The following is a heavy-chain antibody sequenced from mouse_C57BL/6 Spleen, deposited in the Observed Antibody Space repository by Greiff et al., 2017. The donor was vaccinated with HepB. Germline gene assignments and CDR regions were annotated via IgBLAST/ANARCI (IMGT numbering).Heavy chain of an antibody. V-gene: IGHV1-69*01. CDR1: GYTFTSYW. CDR3: ARGRDAMDY. CDR2: IDPSDSYT. J-gene: IGHJ4*01. Sequence: QVQLQQPGAELVMPGASVKLSCKASGYTFTSYWMHWVKQRPGQGLEWIGEIDPSDSYTNYNQKFKSKSTLTVDKSSSTAYMQLSSLTSEDSAVYYCARGRDAMDYWGEGTSVTVSS.